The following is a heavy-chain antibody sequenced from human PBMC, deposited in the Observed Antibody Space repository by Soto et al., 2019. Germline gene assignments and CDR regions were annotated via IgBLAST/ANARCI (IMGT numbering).Heavy chain of an antibody. CDR2: IYYIGST. D-gene: IGHD3-22*01. V-gene: IGHV4-59*08. CDR3: ARLDSRGFFDS. Sequence: SETLSLTCTVSGASISSYYWSWIRQPPGKGLEWIGYIYYIGSTNYNPSLRSRVTMSIDTSQEQFSLKLSSVTAADTAVYYCARLDSRGFFDSWGQGTLGTVSS. J-gene: IGHJ4*02. CDR1: GASISSYY.